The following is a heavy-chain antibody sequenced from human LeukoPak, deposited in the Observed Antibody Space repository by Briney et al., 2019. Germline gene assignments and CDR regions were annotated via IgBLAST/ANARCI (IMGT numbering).Heavy chain of an antibody. J-gene: IGHJ3*02. D-gene: IGHD1-1*01. V-gene: IGHV3-23*01. CDR3: AKDSQQLPMELERRKGAFDI. CDR2: ICGSVSGSGDCT. Sequence: PGGSLRLSCAASGFSFGSYAMSWVRQAAGKGLEWVSEICGSVSGSGDCTHYADSVKGRFTISRDNSKNTLYLQMNSLRAEDTAVYYCAKDSQQLPMELERRKGAFDIWGQGTMVTVFS. CDR1: GFSFGSYA.